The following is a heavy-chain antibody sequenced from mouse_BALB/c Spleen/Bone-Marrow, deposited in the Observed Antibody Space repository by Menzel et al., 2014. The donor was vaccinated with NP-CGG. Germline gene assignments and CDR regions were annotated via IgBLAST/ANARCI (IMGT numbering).Heavy chain of an antibody. CDR1: GYTFTSYN. CDR2: IYPGNGDT. V-gene: IGHV1-12*01. Sequence: LQESGAELVKPGASMKMSCKASGYTFTSYNLHWIKQTPGQGLEWIGAIYPGNGDTSYNQSFKGKATLTTDKSSNTAYMQLSSLTPEDSAVYYCAREGRSHFDHWGQGSTLTVSS. CDR3: AREGRSHFDH. J-gene: IGHJ2*01.